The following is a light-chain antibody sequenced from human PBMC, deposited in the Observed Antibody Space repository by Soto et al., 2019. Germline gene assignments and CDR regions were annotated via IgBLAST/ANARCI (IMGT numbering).Light chain of an antibody. J-gene: IGLJ3*02. Sequence: QPVLTQSPSASASLGASVKLTCTLTSGHNTHAIAWHQQRPGKGPRYLMKLDSDGSHTKGDGVPDRFSGSSSGAERYLTISSLQSEDEADYYCQTWGSGLWVLGGGTKVTVL. CDR3: QTWGSGLWV. CDR1: SGHNTHA. V-gene: IGLV4-69*01. CDR2: LDSDGSH.